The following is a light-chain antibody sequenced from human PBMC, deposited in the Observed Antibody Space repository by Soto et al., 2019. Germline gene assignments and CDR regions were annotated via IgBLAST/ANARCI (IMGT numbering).Light chain of an antibody. V-gene: IGLV2-14*03. CDR2: DVN. J-gene: IGLJ2*01. Sequence: QSVLTQPASVPGSPGQSITISCTGTRSDIGAYNFVSWYQQHPGKAPKLILYDVNIRPSGVSYRFSGSKSGNTASLTISGLQAEDEADYYCTSWTTSTTMIFGGGTKVTVL. CDR1: RSDIGAYNF. CDR3: TSWTTSTTMI.